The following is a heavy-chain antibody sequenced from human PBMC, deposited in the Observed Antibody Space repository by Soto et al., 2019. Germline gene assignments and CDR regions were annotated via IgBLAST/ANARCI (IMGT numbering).Heavy chain of an antibody. CDR3: ARDDRAHSYYDFWSGYYPD. V-gene: IGHV1-2*02. CDR1: GYTFTGYY. D-gene: IGHD3-3*01. Sequence: ASVKVSCKASGYTFTGYYMHWVRQAPGQGLEWMGWINPNSGGTNYAQKFQGRVTMTRDTSISTAYMELSRLRSDDTAVYHCARDDRAHSYYDFWSGYYPDWGQGTLVTVSS. J-gene: IGHJ4*02. CDR2: INPNSGGT.